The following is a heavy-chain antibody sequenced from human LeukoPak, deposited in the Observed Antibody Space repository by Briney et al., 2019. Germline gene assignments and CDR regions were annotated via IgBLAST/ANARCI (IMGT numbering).Heavy chain of an antibody. J-gene: IGHJ4*02. D-gene: IGHD3-9*01. CDR3: ARDPDILGFDY. V-gene: IGHV3-48*03. CDR2: ISSSGSTM. CDR1: GFTFSSYE. Sequence: GGSLRLSCAASGFTFSSYEMNWVRQAPGKGLEWVSYISSSGSTMYYADSVKGRFTISRDNAKNSLYLQMNSLRAEDTAVYYCARDPDILGFDYWGQGTLVTVSS.